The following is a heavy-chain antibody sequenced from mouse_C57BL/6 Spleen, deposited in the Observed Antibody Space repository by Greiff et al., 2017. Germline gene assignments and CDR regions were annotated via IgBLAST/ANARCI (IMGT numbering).Heavy chain of an antibody. CDR2: INPSSGYT. CDR3: ASSRDYDERAWFAY. D-gene: IGHD2-4*01. J-gene: IGHJ3*01. Sequence: QVQLQQSGAELAKPGASVKLSCKASGYTFTSYWMHWVKQRPGPGLEWIGYINPSSGYTKYNQKFKDKATLAADKSSSTSYMQLSSLTYEDSAVFYCASSRDYDERAWFAYWGQGTLVTVSA. CDR1: GYTFTSYW. V-gene: IGHV1-7*01.